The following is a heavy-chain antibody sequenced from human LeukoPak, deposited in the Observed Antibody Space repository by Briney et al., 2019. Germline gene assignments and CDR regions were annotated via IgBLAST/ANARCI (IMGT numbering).Heavy chain of an antibody. J-gene: IGHJ5*02. Sequence: PGGSLRLSCAASGFTFSGSAMHWVRQASGKGLEWVGRIRSKANNYATAYAASVKGRFTISGDDSKNTAYLQMNSLKTEDTAVYYCTRHALQDYYGSGTVNWFDPWGQGTLVTVSS. CDR2: IRSKANNYAT. V-gene: IGHV3-73*01. CDR3: TRHALQDYYGSGTVNWFDP. CDR1: GFTFSGSA. D-gene: IGHD3-10*01.